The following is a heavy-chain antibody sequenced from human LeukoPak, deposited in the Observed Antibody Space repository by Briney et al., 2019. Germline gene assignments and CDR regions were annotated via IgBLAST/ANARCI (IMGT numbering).Heavy chain of an antibody. CDR1: GYTFTSYY. Sequence: ASVKVSCKASGYTFTSYYMHWVRQAPGQGLEWMGIINPSGGSTSYAQKFQGRVTMTRDTPTSTVYMELSSLRSEDTAVYYCARISVTTRAYNWFDPWGQGTLVTVSS. J-gene: IGHJ5*02. V-gene: IGHV1-46*01. D-gene: IGHD4-17*01. CDR2: INPSGGST. CDR3: ARISVTTRAYNWFDP.